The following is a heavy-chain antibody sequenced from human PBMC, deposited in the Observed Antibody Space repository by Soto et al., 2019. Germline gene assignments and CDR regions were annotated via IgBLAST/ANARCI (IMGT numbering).Heavy chain of an antibody. J-gene: IGHJ6*02. V-gene: IGHV3-30-3*01. Sequence: PGGSLRLSCAASGFTFSSYAMHWVRQAPGKGLEWVAVISYDGSNKYYADSVKGRFTISRDNSKNTLYLQMNSLRAEDTAVYYCARDRVAVAGTYYYYGMDVWGQGTTVTVSS. CDR3: ARDRVAVAGTYYYYGMDV. CDR1: GFTFSSYA. CDR2: ISYDGSNK. D-gene: IGHD6-19*01.